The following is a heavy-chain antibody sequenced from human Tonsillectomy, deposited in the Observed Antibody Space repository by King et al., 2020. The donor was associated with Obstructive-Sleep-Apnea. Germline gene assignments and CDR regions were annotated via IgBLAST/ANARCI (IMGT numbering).Heavy chain of an antibody. V-gene: IGHV4-4*02. J-gene: IGHJ4*02. CDR3: ASGNSTSPGY. CDR2: IYHSGST. D-gene: IGHD2/OR15-2a*01. CDR1: GGSISSTNW. Sequence: VQLQESGPGLEKPSGTLSLTCAVSGGSISSTNWWSWVRQPPGKGLEWIGEIYHSGSTNYNPSLKNRVTISIDKSENQFSLKLTSMTAADTAVYYCASGNSTSPGYWGQGTLVTVSS.